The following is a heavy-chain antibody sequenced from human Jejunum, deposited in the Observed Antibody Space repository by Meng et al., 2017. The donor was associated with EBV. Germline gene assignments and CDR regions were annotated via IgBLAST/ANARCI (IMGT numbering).Heavy chain of an antibody. CDR1: GGSVISGTYY. Sequence: QVPLQWSRPALVNPSETLAPCCTVSGGSVISGTYYWTWIRQPPGKGLEWIGYIYNSGSTNYNPSLKSRVTISLDTSKNQFSLKLSSVTAADTAMYYCARNWNFWGQGTLVTVSS. V-gene: IGHV4-61*01. CDR2: IYNSGST. J-gene: IGHJ4*02. CDR3: ARNWNF. D-gene: IGHD1-1*01.